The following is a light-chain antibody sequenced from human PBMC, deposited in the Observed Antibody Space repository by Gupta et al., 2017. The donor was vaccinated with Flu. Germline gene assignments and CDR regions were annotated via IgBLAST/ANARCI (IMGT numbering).Light chain of an antibody. CDR3: QQSYSNLWT. Sequence: IQMTQSPSSLSASVGDRVTVTCRASQTISKYLNWYQHKPGKAPKLLIYAASSLQSGVPSRFSGSGSGTDFTLTIGSLQPEDSATYYCQQSYSNLWTFGQGTKVEIK. CDR2: AAS. J-gene: IGKJ1*01. CDR1: QTISKY. V-gene: IGKV1-39*01.